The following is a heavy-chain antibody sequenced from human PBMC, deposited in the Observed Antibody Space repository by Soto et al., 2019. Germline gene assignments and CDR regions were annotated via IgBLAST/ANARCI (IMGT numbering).Heavy chain of an antibody. CDR2: IWYAGSNK. CDR3: AAQNFVVDAFDI. V-gene: IGHV3-33*01. D-gene: IGHD3-9*01. CDR1: GFTFSSYG. Sequence: GSLRLSCAASGFTFSSYGMHWVRQAPGKGMEWVAVIWYAGSNKYYADSVKGRFTISRDNSKNTLYLQMKSLRTEDTAVYYCAAQNFVVDAFDIWGQGTMVTVSS. J-gene: IGHJ3*02.